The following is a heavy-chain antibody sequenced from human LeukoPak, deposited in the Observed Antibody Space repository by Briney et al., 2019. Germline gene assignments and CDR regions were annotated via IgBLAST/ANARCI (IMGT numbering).Heavy chain of an antibody. Sequence: GGSLEISGQGSGYIFNSYWIAGVRQMPGKGLEGMGIIYPGDSDTRYRPSCQGQITISADKSINTAYPRWSSLKASDTAMYYCARAYYCGGGSCKLEYWGQGTLVTVSS. CDR3: ARAYYCGGGSCKLEY. D-gene: IGHD2-15*01. CDR1: GYIFNSYW. CDR2: IYPGDSDT. V-gene: IGHV5-51*01. J-gene: IGHJ4*02.